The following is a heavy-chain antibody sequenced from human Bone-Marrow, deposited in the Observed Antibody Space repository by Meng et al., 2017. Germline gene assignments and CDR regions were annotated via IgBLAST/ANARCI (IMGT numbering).Heavy chain of an antibody. Sequence: QGQLQESRPGLVEPSQTLSLTCTVSGASIRSDGYYWHWIRQHPGKGLEWIAYIYHSGGTYSNPSLRSRTTLSVDTSNNQFSLKLSSVTAADTAVYYCARDRGGYATFDNWGQGTLVTVSS. D-gene: IGHD5-12*01. V-gene: IGHV4-31*03. CDR2: IYHSGGT. CDR3: ARDRGGYATFDN. J-gene: IGHJ4*02. CDR1: GASIRSDGYY.